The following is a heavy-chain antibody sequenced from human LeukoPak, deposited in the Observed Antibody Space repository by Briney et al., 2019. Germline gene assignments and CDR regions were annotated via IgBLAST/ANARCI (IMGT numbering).Heavy chain of an antibody. D-gene: IGHD2-2*01. CDR2: IIPILGIA. Sequence: SVKVSCKASGGTFSSYAISWVRQAPGQGLEWMGRIIPILGIANYAQKFQGRVTITADKSTSTAYMELSSLRSEDTAMYYCARDQPYCSSTGCYPFDYWGRGTLVTVSS. V-gene: IGHV1-69*04. CDR3: ARDQPYCSSTGCYPFDY. CDR1: GGTFSSYA. J-gene: IGHJ4*02.